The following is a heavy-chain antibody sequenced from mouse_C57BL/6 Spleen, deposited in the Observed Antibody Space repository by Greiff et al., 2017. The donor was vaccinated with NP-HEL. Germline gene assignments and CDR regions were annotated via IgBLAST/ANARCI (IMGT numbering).Heavy chain of an antibody. Sequence: QVQLQQSGAELVKPGASVTISCKASGYAFSSYWMNWVKQRPGKGLEWIGQIYPGDGDTNYNGQFKGKATLTADKSSSTAYMQLSSLTSEDSAVYFCSRRDGWGYAMDYWGQGTSVTVSS. CDR3: SRRDGWGYAMDY. CDR1: GYAFSSYW. D-gene: IGHD2-3*01. J-gene: IGHJ4*01. V-gene: IGHV1-80*01. CDR2: IYPGDGDT.